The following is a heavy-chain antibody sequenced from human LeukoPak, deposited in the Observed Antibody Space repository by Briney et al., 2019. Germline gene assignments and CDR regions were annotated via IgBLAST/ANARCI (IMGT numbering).Heavy chain of an antibody. V-gene: IGHV1-8*02. CDR2: MNPNSGNT. D-gene: IGHD1-1*01. Sequence: ASVKVSCKASGYTFTSYDINWVRQATGQGLEWMRRMNPNSGNTGYAQKFQGRVTITRNTSISTAYMELSSLRSEDTAVYYCARRGGRIRPQANWFDPWGRGTLVTVSS. CDR1: GYTFTSYD. J-gene: IGHJ5*02. CDR3: ARRGGRIRPQANWFDP.